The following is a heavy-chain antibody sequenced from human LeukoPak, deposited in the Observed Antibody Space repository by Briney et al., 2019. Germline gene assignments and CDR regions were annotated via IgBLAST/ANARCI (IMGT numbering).Heavy chain of an antibody. CDR1: GGTFSSYA. D-gene: IGHD3-3*01. V-gene: IGHV1-69*13. Sequence: ASVKVSCKASGGTFSSYAISWVRQAPGQGLEWMGGIIPTFGTANYAQKFQGRVTITADESTSTAYMELSSLRSEDTAVYYCAREHDFWSGYNNWFDPWGQGTLATVSS. CDR2: IIPTFGTA. CDR3: AREHDFWSGYNNWFDP. J-gene: IGHJ5*02.